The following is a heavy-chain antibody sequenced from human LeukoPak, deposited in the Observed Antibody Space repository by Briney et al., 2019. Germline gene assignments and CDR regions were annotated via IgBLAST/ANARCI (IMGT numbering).Heavy chain of an antibody. V-gene: IGHV3-30*03. Sequence: GGSLRLSCAASGFTFSSYGMHWVRQAPGKGLEWVAVIPYDGSNKYYADSVKGRFTISRDNSKNTLYLQMNSLRAEDTAVYYCAREICSGSLQCYYHYGMDVWGQGTTVTVSS. CDR3: AREICSGSLQCYYHYGMDV. CDR2: IPYDGSNK. J-gene: IGHJ6*02. D-gene: IGHD1-26*01. CDR1: GFTFSSYG.